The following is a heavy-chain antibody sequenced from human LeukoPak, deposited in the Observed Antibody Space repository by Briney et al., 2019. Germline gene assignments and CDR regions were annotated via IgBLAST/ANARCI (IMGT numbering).Heavy chain of an antibody. V-gene: IGHV3-30*18. D-gene: IGHD6-13*01. J-gene: IGHJ4*02. Sequence: PGGSLRLSCAASGFTFSSYGMHWVRQAPGKGLEWVAVISYDGSNKYYGDSVKGRIIISRDNSKNTLYLQMNSLRAEDTAVYYCAKDHGGYSRSWYLPGYWGQGTLVTVSS. CDR2: ISYDGSNK. CDR3: AKDHGGYSRSWYLPGY. CDR1: GFTFSSYG.